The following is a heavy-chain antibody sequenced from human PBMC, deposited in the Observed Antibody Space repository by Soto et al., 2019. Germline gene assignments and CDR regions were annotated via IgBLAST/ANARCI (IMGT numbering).Heavy chain of an antibody. CDR2: ISASGDST. J-gene: IGHJ4*02. CDR1: GVGFSNYG. V-gene: IGHV3-23*01. CDR3: AIDPRGTEY. Sequence: VHLLESGGGLVQPRGSLKLSCATSGVGFSNYGMSWDRQAPGKGLEWVSGISASGDSTYYADPVKGRFTISGDNSKRTLYLQMNSLRAEDTAIYYCAIDPRGTEYWGQGNQVTVS.